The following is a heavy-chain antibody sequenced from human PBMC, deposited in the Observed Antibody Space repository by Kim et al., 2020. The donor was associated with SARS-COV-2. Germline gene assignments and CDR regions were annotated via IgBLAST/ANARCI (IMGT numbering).Heavy chain of an antibody. CDR3: ARGSGDNGHGGCCDL. D-gene: IGHD7-27*01. Sequence: GGSLRLSCAASGVTLSSYRIHWVRQAPGNGLLWVSRFCGGGGVTNYADSVKGRFTISTDNAKNTLYLQMNSLRPEDTCVYYCARGSGDNGHGGCCDLWCR. V-gene: IGHV3-74*01. CDR1: GVTLSSYR. CDR2: FCGGGGVT. J-gene: IGHJ2*01.